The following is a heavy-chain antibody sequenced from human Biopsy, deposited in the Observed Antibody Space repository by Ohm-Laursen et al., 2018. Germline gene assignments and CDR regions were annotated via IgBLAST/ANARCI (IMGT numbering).Heavy chain of an antibody. CDR3: AKHGSGWTGDDALHI. J-gene: IGHJ3*02. CDR1: GGSISGSS. D-gene: IGHD6-19*01. V-gene: IGHV4-59*08. CDR2: ISYSGST. Sequence: GTLSLTCTVSGGSISGSSWGWIRQAPGRGLEWVGYISYSGSTSNNPSLKSRITISVDTSKNKISLKVTSVTAADTAVYYCAKHGSGWTGDDALHIWGQGTMVTVSS.